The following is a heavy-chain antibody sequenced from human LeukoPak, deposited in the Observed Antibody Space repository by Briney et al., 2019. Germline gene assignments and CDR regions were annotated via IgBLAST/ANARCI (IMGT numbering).Heavy chain of an antibody. Sequence: GGSLRLSCAASGFTFSSYAMSWVRQAPGKGLEWVSAISGSGGSTYYADSVKGRFTISRDNSKNTLYLQMNSLRAEDTAVYYCAKSDAYYYDSGGYYYFDYWGQGTLVTVSS. CDR3: AKSDAYYYDSGGYYYFDY. CDR2: ISGSGGST. J-gene: IGHJ4*02. CDR1: GFTFSSYA. V-gene: IGHV3-23*01. D-gene: IGHD3-22*01.